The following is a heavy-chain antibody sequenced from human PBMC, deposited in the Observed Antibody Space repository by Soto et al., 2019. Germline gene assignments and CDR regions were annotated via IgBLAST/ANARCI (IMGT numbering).Heavy chain of an antibody. Sequence: QVQLQESGPGLVKPSQTLSLTCTVSGGSISSGGYYWSWIRQHPGKGLEWIGYIYYSGSTYYNPSLNGRVTISVDTSKNQFSLKLSSVTAADTAVYYCARESSRGWFGELFGPWGQGTLVTVSS. CDR2: IYYSGST. D-gene: IGHD3-10*01. J-gene: IGHJ5*02. CDR1: GGSISSGGYY. V-gene: IGHV4-31*03. CDR3: ARESSRGWFGELFGP.